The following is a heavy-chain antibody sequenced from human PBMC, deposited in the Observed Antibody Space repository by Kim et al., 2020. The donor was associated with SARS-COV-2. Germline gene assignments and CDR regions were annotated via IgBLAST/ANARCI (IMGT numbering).Heavy chain of an antibody. D-gene: IGHD6-6*01. CDR1: GFTFDDYT. J-gene: IGHJ6*02. CDR2: ISWDGGST. V-gene: IGHV3-43*01. Sequence: GGSLRLSCAASGFTFDDYTMHWVRQAPGKGLEWVSLISWDGGSTYYADSVKGRFTISRDNSKNSLYLQMNSLRTEDTALYYCAKDLEAARPDKLRPRYWYYYYGMDVWGQGTTVTVSS. CDR3: AKDLEAARPDKLRPRYWYYYYGMDV.